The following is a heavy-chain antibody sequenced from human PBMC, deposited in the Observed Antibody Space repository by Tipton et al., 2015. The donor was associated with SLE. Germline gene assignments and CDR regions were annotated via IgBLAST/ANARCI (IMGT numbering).Heavy chain of an antibody. CDR1: GFTFSSYA. Sequence: GSLRLSCSASGFTFSSYAMHWVRQAPGKGLEYVSAISSNGGSTYYADSVKGRFTISRDNAKNPLYLQMNSLRAEDTAVYYCAREGSGWYSGAFDIWGQGTMVTVSS. CDR2: ISSNGGST. D-gene: IGHD6-19*01. J-gene: IGHJ3*02. CDR3: AREGSGWYSGAFDI. V-gene: IGHV3-64*04.